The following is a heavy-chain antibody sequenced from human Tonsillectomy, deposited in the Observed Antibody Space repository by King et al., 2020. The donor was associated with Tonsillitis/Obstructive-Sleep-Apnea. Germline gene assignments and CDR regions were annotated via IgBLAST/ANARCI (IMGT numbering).Heavy chain of an antibody. Sequence: VQLQQGGAGLLKPSETLSLTCAVYGGSSSGYYWSWIRQPPGKGLEWIGDINHSGSTNYNPSLKSRVTISVDTSRNQFSLRLTSVTAADTAVYYCARVMGNGNCNGGGCRPIDYWGQGTLVTVSS. CDR3: ARVMGNGNCNGGGCRPIDY. CDR1: GGSSSGYY. V-gene: IGHV4-34*01. CDR2: INHSGST. D-gene: IGHD2-15*01. J-gene: IGHJ4*02.